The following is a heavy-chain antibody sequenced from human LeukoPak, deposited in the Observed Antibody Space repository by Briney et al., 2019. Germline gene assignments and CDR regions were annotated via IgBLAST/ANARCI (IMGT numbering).Heavy chain of an antibody. CDR2: IIPIFGTA. J-gene: IGHJ4*02. Sequence: SVKVSCKASGGTFSSYAISWVRQAPGQGLEWMGGIIPIFGTANYAQKFQGRVTITADKSTSTAYMELSSLRSEDTAVYYCARARAAAGTLFDYWGQGTLVTASS. D-gene: IGHD6-13*01. V-gene: IGHV1-69*06. CDR3: ARARAAAGTLFDY. CDR1: GGTFSSYA.